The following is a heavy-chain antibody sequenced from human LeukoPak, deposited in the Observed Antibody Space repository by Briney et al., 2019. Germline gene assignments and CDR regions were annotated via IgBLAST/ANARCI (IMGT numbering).Heavy chain of an antibody. CDR1: GFTFDDYA. J-gene: IGHJ5*02. CDR3: ARDTNGDGWFDP. D-gene: IGHD4-17*01. CDR2: ISSSGSTI. Sequence: PGGSLRLSCAASGFTFDDYAMHWVRQAPGKGLEWVSYISSSGSTIYYADSVKGRFTISRDNAKNSLYLQMNSLRAEDTSVYYCARDTNGDGWFDPWGQGTLVTVSS. V-gene: IGHV3-48*03.